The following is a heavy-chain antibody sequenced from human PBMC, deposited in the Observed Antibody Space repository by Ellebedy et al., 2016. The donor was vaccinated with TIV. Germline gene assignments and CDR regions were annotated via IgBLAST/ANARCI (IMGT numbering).Heavy chain of an antibody. J-gene: IGHJ1*01. CDR3: ATQADKGHFHH. Sequence: SETLSLTCTVSGVSVSSANYYWSWIRQPPGKGLEWIAYIYYSGSTNYNPSLKSRVSISVDTSKRQFSLKLRSVTAADTAVYYCATQADKGHFHHWGQGTLVTVSS. CDR2: IYYSGST. V-gene: IGHV4-61*01. CDR1: GVSVSSANYY. D-gene: IGHD2-15*01.